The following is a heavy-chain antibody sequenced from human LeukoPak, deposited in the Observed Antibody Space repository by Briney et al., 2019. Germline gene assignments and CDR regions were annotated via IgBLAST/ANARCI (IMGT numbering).Heavy chain of an antibody. CDR3: ARTAESLWFGESRHPLDY. V-gene: IGHV4-39*07. CDR1: GGSMNSKNYY. Sequence: SETLSLTCSVSGGSMNSKNYYWGWIRQSPGKGLEWIGTVYYSGTTHYNPSLNGRVSISIDTSKNQFSLRLTSVTAADTAVYYCARTAESLWFGESRHPLDYWGQGTLVTVSS. CDR2: VYYSGTT. J-gene: IGHJ4*02. D-gene: IGHD3-10*01.